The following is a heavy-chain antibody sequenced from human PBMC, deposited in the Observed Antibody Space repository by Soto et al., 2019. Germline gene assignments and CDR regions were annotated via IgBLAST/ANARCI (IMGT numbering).Heavy chain of an antibody. CDR3: ARDGDIVATIYLFDY. J-gene: IGHJ4*02. V-gene: IGHV3-21*01. D-gene: IGHD5-12*01. CDR1: GFTFSSYS. CDR2: ISSSSSYI. Sequence: EVQLVESGGGLVKPGGSLRLSCAASGFTFSSYSMNWVRQAPGKGLEWVSSISSSSSYIYYADSVKGRFTISRDNAKNSLYLQMHSLRAEDTAVYYCARDGDIVATIYLFDYWGQGTLVTVSS.